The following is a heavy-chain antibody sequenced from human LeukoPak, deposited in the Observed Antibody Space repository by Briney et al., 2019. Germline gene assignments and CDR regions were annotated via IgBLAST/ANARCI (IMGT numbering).Heavy chain of an antibody. D-gene: IGHD7-27*01. J-gene: IGHJ4*02. CDR2: INSDGSST. Sequence: GGSLRLSCAASGFTFSSYWMHWVRQAPGKGLVWVSRINSDGSSTNYADSVKGRFTISRDNAKNTLYLQVMSLRAEDTAVYYCARGPSGWGSLDSWGQGTLVTVPS. V-gene: IGHV3-74*01. CDR3: ARGPSGWGSLDS. CDR1: GFTFSSYW.